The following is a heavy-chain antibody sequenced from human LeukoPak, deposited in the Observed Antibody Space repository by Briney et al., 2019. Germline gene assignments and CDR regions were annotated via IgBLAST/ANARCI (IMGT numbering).Heavy chain of an antibody. CDR1: GGSFSAYN. J-gene: IGHJ4*02. V-gene: IGHV4-34*01. Sequence: PSETLSLTCAVNGGSFSAYNWSWIRQPPGKGLEWIGEINRSRSTNYNPSLKSRVAISVDTSKTQFSLKLTSVTAADTAVYYCARGNILTGYCFDFWGQGALVTVSS. D-gene: IGHD3-9*01. CDR2: INRSRST. CDR3: ARGNILTGYCFDF.